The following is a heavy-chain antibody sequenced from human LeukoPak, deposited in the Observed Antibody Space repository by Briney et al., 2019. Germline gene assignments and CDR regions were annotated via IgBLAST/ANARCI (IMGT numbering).Heavy chain of an antibody. D-gene: IGHD5-18*01. CDR3: ASSVYSYGRGYFDY. CDR2: IYYSGST. J-gene: IGHJ4*02. V-gene: IGHV4-39*01. Sequence: PSETLSLTCTVSGGSISSSSYYWGWIRQPPGKGLEWIGSIYYSGSTYYNPSLKSRVTISVDTSKNQFSLKLSSVTAADTAVYYCASSVYSYGRGYFDYWGQGTLVTVSS. CDR1: GGSISSSSYY.